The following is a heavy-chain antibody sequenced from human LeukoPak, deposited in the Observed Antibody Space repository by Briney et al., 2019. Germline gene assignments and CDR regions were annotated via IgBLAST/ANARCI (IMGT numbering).Heavy chain of an antibody. CDR3: ARDFMYNNRCTGC. V-gene: IGHV1-2*02. Sequence: GASVTVSFTASGYTFTGYYMHWVRQAPGQGLEWMGWINPNSGGTNYAQKFQGRVTMTRDTSTSTAYMELRSLRSDDTAVYYCARDFMYNNRCTGCWGQGTLVTVSS. J-gene: IGHJ4*02. CDR1: GYTFTGYY. CDR2: INPNSGGT. D-gene: IGHD1-14*01.